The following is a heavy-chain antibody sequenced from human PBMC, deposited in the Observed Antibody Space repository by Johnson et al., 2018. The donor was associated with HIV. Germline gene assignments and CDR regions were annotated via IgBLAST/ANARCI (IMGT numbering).Heavy chain of an antibody. J-gene: IGHJ3*02. CDR2: IYSGGST. CDR1: RFTSSSYW. Sequence: VHLVESGGGLVQTGGSLRLSCSASRFTSSSYWMSWVRPAPGKGLAWVSVIYSGGSTYYADSVKGRFPISRDDSKNTLYLQMNSLKTEDTAMYYCTTDSRATTMITIEDAFDIWGQGTMVTVSS. V-gene: IGHV3-66*01. D-gene: IGHD5-18*01. CDR3: TTDSRATTMITIEDAFDI.